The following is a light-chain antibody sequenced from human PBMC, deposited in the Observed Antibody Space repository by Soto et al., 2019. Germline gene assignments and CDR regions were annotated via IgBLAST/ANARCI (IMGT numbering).Light chain of an antibody. CDR3: LLDYHYPPT. Sequence: AIQLTQSPSSLSASVGDSVTITCRASQGISSYLAWYQQKPGKAPKLLIYAASSLQSGVPSRFSGSGSGTDFTLTIRSLQPEYVETYYWLLDYHYPPTFGQ. CDR2: AAS. CDR1: QGISSY. J-gene: IGKJ1*01. V-gene: IGKV1-6*01.